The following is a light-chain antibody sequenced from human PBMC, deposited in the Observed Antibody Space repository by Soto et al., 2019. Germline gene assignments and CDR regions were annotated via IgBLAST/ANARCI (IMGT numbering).Light chain of an antibody. Sequence: RVITQTPATLPVASVERAPLSYRARQSVRSNLAWYQKKPGQAPRLLIYDAYTRATGIPDRFSGSGSGTEFILTISRLQSEDFGVYYGQKYNNWPTITCGQGTRLEIK. CDR1: QSVRSN. J-gene: IGKJ5*01. CDR2: DAY. V-gene: IGKV3D-15*01. CDR3: QKYNNWPTIT.